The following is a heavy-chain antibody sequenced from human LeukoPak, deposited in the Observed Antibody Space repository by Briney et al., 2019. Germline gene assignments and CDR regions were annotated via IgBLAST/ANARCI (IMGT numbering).Heavy chain of an antibody. J-gene: IGHJ4*02. D-gene: IGHD3-3*01. CDR3: ARESDRHHDLWSGYLALDY. V-gene: IGHV3-74*01. CDR2: IKGDGSST. CDR1: GFTFSSYW. Sequence: GGSLRLSCAASGFTFSSYWMHWVRHTPGKGLVWVSRIKGDGSSTSYADSVKGRFTISRDDAKNSLDLQMNSLRAEDTAVYYCARESDRHHDLWSGYLALDYWGQGTRVTVSS.